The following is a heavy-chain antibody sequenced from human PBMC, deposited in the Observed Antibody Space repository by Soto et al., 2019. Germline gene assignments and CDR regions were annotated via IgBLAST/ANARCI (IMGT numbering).Heavy chain of an antibody. CDR2: INHSGST. CDR3: ARGGGRDGYSPYFDY. D-gene: IGHD5-18*01. CDR1: GGSFSGYY. Sequence: SETLSLTCAVYGGSFSGYYWSWIRQPPGKGLEWIGEINHSGSTNYNPSLKSRVTRSVDTSKNQFSLKLSSVTAADTAVYYCARGGGRDGYSPYFDYWGQGTLVTVSS. J-gene: IGHJ4*02. V-gene: IGHV4-34*01.